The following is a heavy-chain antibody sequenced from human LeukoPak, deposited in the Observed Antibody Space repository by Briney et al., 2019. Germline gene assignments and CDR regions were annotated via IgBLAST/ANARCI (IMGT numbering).Heavy chain of an antibody. D-gene: IGHD3-22*01. CDR2: IRYDRSNE. CDR3: ARAGITMIVPEGAFDI. Sequence: SGGSLRLSCAASGFTFSSYGMHWVRQAPGKGLEWVAFIRYDRSNEYYADSVKGRFTISRDNSKNTLYLQMNSLRAEDTAVYYCARAGITMIVPEGAFDIWGQGTMVTVSS. CDR1: GFTFSSYG. J-gene: IGHJ3*02. V-gene: IGHV3-30*02.